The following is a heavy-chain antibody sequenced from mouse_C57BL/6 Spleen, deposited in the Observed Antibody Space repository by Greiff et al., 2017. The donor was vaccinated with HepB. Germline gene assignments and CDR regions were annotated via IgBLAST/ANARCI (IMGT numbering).Heavy chain of an antibody. J-gene: IGHJ3*01. CDR3: ARSNPTAQATWFAY. Sequence: VQLQESGPELVKPGASVKMSCKASGYTFTDYNMHWVKQRPGQGLEWIGYINPSSGYTKYNQKFKDKATLTADKSSSTAYMQLSSLTYEDSAVYYCARSNPTAQATWFAYWGQGTLVTVSA. CDR1: GYTFTDYN. CDR2: INPSSGYT. D-gene: IGHD3-2*02. V-gene: IGHV1-7*01.